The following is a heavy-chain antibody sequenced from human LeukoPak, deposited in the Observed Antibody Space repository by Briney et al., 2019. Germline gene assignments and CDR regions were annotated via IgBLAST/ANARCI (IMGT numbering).Heavy chain of an antibody. CDR1: GYTFTSYD. J-gene: IGHJ5*02. V-gene: IGHV1-8*01. CDR2: MNPNSGNT. Sequence: ASVKVSCKASGYTFTSYDINWVRQATGQGLEWMGWMNPNSGNTGYAQKFQGRVTMTRNTSISTAYMELSSLRSEDTAVYYCARRRMGDYNNWFDPWGQGTLVTVSS. D-gene: IGHD4-17*01. CDR3: ARRRMGDYNNWFDP.